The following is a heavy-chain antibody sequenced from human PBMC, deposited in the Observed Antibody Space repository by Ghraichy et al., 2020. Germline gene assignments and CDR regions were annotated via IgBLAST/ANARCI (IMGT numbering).Heavy chain of an antibody. Sequence: GGSLRLSCAASGFTFRNYAMTWVRQAPGKGLEWVSTILDSGSNTFYADSVKGRFTISRDNSKNTLYLEMNSLRVEDTALYYCAKWDDSSSSPDPWGLGTLVTVSS. CDR3: AKWDDSSSSPDP. D-gene: IGHD6-6*01. J-gene: IGHJ5*02. V-gene: IGHV3-23*01. CDR2: ILDSGSNT. CDR1: GFTFRNYA.